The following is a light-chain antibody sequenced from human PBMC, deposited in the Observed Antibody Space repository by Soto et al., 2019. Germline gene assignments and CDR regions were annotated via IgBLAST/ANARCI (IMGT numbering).Light chain of an antibody. J-gene: IGKJ1*01. V-gene: IGKV1-5*03. Sequence: DIQMTQSPSTLSASVGDRVTLTCPASDRIGTWLAWYQQRPGKAPRLLIYRASTLESGVPSRFSGSGSGTDFTLTISSLEPEEFAVYYCQQRSNWPWTVGQGTKVDIK. CDR2: RAS. CDR1: DRIGTW. CDR3: QQRSNWPWT.